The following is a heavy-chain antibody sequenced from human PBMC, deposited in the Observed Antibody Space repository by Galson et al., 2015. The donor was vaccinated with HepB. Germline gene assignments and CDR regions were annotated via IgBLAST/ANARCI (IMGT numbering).Heavy chain of an antibody. V-gene: IGHV3-53*01. D-gene: IGHD3-10*01. CDR3: ARVDLYFGSRRSGY. J-gene: IGHJ4*02. CDR2: IYSGGIT. Sequence: SLRLSCAASGFTVSTNYMSWVRQAPGKGLEWVSNIYSGGITYYADSVKGRFTISRDTSKNTLYLQMNSLRVEDTAVYYCARVDLYFGSRRSGYWGQGTLVTVSS. CDR1: GFTVSTNY.